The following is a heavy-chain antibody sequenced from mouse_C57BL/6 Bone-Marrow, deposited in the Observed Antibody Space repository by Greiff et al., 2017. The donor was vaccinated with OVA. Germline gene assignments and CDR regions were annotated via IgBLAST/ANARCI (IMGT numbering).Heavy chain of an antibody. D-gene: IGHD1-1*01. CDR1: GFTFSSYA. CDR2: ISDGGSYT. J-gene: IGHJ2*01. V-gene: IGHV5-4*03. Sequence: EVMLVESGGGLVKPGGSLKLSCAASGFTFSSYAMSWVRQTPEKRLEWVATISDGGSYTYYPDNVQGRFTISRDTAKNNLYLQMSHLKSEDTAMYYCARVYYYGTIDYWGQGTTLTVSS. CDR3: ARVYYYGTIDY.